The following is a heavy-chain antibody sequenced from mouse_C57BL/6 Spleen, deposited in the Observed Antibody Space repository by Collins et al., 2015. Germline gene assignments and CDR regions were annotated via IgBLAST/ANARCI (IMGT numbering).Heavy chain of an antibody. CDR2: IDPAYGYT. D-gene: IGHD2-14*01. CDR3: ARALYRYDGDYFAMDY. J-gene: IGHJ4*01. Sequence: EVQLQQSGAERVKPGASVKLSCTVSGFNIKDTYMHWVKQRPEQGLEWIGRIDPAYGYTKYGPKFQGKATITADTSSTTAYLQLSSLTSEDTAVYYCARALYRYDGDYFAMDYWGQGTSVTVSS. CDR1: GFNIKDTY. V-gene: IGHV14-3*02.